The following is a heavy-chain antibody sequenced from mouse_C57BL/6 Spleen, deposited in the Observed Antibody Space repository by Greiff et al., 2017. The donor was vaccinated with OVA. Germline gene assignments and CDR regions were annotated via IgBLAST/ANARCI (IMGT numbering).Heavy chain of an antibody. CDR3: ALHYYGY. V-gene: IGHV1-69*01. Sequence: QVQLQQSGAELVMPGASVKLSCKASGYTFTSYWMHWVKQRPGQGLEWIGEIDPSDSYTNYNQKVKGKSTLTVDKTSSTAYMQLSSLTSEDSAVYYCALHYYGYWGQGTLVTVSA. D-gene: IGHD1-2*01. CDR2: IDPSDSYT. J-gene: IGHJ3*01. CDR1: GYTFTSYW.